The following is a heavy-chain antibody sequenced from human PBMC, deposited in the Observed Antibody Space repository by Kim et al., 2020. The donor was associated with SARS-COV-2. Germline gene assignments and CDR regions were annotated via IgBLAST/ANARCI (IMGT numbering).Heavy chain of an antibody. V-gene: IGHV4-39*07. D-gene: IGHD3-22*01. J-gene: IGHJ5*02. CDR3: ARDRYYDSSGYSTLDWFDP. CDR2: IYYSGST. Sequence: SETLSLTCTVSGGSISSSSYYWGWIRQPPGKGLEWIGSIYYSGSTYYNPSLKSRVTISVDTSKNQFSLKLSSVTAADTAGYYCARDRYYDSSGYSTLDWFDPWGQGTLVTVSS. CDR1: GGSISSSSYY.